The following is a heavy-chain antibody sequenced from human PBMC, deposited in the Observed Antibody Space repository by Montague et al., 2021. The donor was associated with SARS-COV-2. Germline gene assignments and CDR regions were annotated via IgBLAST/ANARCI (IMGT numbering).Heavy chain of an antibody. CDR1: GLSISSSY. CDR3: ARDGNRWSALRY. CDR2: IYDSEST. D-gene: IGHD2-15*01. V-gene: IGHV4-59*01. Sequence: SDTLSLTCTVSGLSISSSYWSWIRQPPGKGLEWIGYIYDSESTNYNPSLQSRVTISVDTSKNQFSLKLSSLTTADTAVYYCARDGNRWSALRYWGQGTLVTVSS. J-gene: IGHJ4*02.